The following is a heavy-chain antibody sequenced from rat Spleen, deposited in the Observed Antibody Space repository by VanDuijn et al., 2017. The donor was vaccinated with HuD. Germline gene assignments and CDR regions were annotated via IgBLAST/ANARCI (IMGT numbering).Heavy chain of an antibody. Sequence: QVQLKESGPGLVQPSQTLSLTCTVSGFSLIRYNVHWVRQPPGTGLEWMGRMKYDGDTYYNSALKSRLSISRDTSKSQVFLTMNSLQTDDTAVYYCAELITEAYFDYWGQGVMVTVSS. CDR1: GFSLIRYN. CDR3: AELITEAYFDY. D-gene: IGHD1-11*01. V-gene: IGHV2S30*01. J-gene: IGHJ2*01. CDR2: MKYDGDT.